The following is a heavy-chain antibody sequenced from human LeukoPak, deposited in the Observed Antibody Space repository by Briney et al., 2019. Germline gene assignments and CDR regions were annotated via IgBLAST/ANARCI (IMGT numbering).Heavy chain of an antibody. Sequence: SETLSLTCTVSGVSISSYYWTWIRQPPGKGLEWIGYVYYSGSTNYNPSLKSRVSISVDTSKNQFSLNLSSVTATDTAVYYCAREDVYNFRVIDYWGQGTLVTVSS. CDR1: GVSISSYY. CDR2: VYYSGST. V-gene: IGHV4-59*01. CDR3: AREDVYNFRVIDY. J-gene: IGHJ4*02. D-gene: IGHD5-24*01.